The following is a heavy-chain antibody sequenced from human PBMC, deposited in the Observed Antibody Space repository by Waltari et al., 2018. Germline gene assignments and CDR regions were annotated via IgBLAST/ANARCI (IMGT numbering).Heavy chain of an antibody. CDR2: IHSSGST. Sequence: QVQLQESGPGLVKPSETLSLTCTVSGGSTSSYYWSWIRQSAEKGLAWIGRIHSSGSTNYRPSLGSRATLSVDMSKKQFSLKLTSVTAADTAVYYCARDQRNSYSGSSSYYYEMDVWGQGTTVTVSS. CDR3: ARDQRNSYSGSSSYYYEMDV. CDR1: GGSTSSYY. V-gene: IGHV4-4*07. D-gene: IGHD3-22*01. J-gene: IGHJ6*01.